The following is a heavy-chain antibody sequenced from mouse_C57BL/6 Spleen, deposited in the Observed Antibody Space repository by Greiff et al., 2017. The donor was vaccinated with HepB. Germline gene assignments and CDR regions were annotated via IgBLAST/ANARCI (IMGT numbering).Heavy chain of an antibody. D-gene: IGHD1-1*01. CDR2: ISDGGSYT. CDR3: ARDYYGRYYYAMDY. V-gene: IGHV5-4*03. Sequence: EVMLVESGGGLVKPGGSLKLSCAASGFTFSSYAMSWVRQTPEKRLEWVATISDGGSYTYYPDNVKGRFTISRDNAKNDLYLQMSHLKSEDTAMDYCARDYYGRYYYAMDYWGQGTSVTVSS. J-gene: IGHJ4*01. CDR1: GFTFSSYA.